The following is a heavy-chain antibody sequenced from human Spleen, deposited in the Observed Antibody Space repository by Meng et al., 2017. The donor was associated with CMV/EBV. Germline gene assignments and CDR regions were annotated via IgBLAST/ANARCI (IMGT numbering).Heavy chain of an antibody. D-gene: IGHD5-18*01. CDR1: GGSTSSSSYY. V-gene: IGHV4-39*01. CDR2: IYYNGNT. CDR3: ARLGYSFGRYFDY. Sequence: SETLSLTCAVSGGSTSSSSYYWAWIRQPPGKGLEWIGRIYYNGNTHYNPSLKSRVTISMDTSKNQFSLSLSSVTAADMAVYYCARLGYSFGRYFDYWGQGILVTVSS. J-gene: IGHJ4*02.